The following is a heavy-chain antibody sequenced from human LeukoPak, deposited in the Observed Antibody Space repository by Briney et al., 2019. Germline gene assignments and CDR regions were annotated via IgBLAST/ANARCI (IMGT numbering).Heavy chain of an antibody. J-gene: IGHJ4*02. Sequence: PGGSLRLSCAASGFRFDDYAMHWVRQAPGKGLEWVSSVYWNGGSIGYADSVEGRFTISRDNAEKSLYLQLNSLRPDDTAFYYCAKERLASCGGDCYSGFDRWGPGTLVTVSS. CDR1: GFRFDDYA. D-gene: IGHD2-21*02. V-gene: IGHV3-9*01. CDR2: VYWNGGSI. CDR3: AKERLASCGGDCYSGFDR.